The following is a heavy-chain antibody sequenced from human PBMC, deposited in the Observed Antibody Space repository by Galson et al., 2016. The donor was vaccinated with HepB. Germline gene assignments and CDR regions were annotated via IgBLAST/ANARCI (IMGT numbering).Heavy chain of an antibody. J-gene: IGHJ4*02. D-gene: IGHD3-22*01. CDR3: ARVGYFDRSCFYLDY. CDR1: GGSISSSNW. V-gene: IGHV4-4*02. CDR2: IFHSGST. Sequence: TLSLTCAVSGGSISSSNWWTWVRQPPGKGLEWVGEIFHSGSTEYIPSLKSRVTISIDKSKSQFSLNLTSVTAADTAIYYCARVGYFDRSCFYLDYWGQGKLVTVSS.